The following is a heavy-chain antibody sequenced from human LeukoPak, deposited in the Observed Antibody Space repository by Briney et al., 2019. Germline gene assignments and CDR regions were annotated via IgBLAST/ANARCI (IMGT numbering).Heavy chain of an antibody. CDR3: ARVEHYGSGSYYYHPFDY. J-gene: IGHJ4*02. CDR1: GFTFSSYA. Sequence: PGRSLRLSCAASGFTFSSYAMHWVRQAPGKGLEWVAVISYDGSNKYYADSVKGRFTISRDNSKNTLYLQMNSLRAEDTAVYYCARVEHYGSGSYYYHPFDYWGQGTLVTVSS. D-gene: IGHD3-10*01. V-gene: IGHV3-30-3*01. CDR2: ISYDGSNK.